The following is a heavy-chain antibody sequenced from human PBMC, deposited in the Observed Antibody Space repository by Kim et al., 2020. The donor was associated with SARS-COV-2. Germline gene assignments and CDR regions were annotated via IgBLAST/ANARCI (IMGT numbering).Heavy chain of an antibody. Sequence: SETLSLTCAVYGSSYSGYYWSWIRQPPGRGLEWIGEINDGGSTNYNPSLKSRVTISLDTSTNQFSLKVISVTAADTAVYYCARSPYYGHVWGSLDYWGPGTLVTVSS. CDR3: ARSPYYGHVWGSLDY. CDR2: INDGGST. CDR1: GSSYSGYY. V-gene: IGHV4-34*01. J-gene: IGHJ4*02. D-gene: IGHD3-16*01.